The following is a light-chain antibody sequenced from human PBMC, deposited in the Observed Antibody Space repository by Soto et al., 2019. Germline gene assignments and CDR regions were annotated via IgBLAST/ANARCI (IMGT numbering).Light chain of an antibody. CDR1: SSNVGGNY. CDR2: KDS. Sequence: QSALTQPPSASGTPGQRVTISCSGSSSNVGGNYVYWYQQHPGTAPKLLIYKDSERPSGVSERFSGSKSGTSASLAISGLRSEDESDFYCVAWDDRLRGWVIGGGTKVTVL. CDR3: VAWDDRLRGWV. J-gene: IGLJ3*02. V-gene: IGLV1-47*01.